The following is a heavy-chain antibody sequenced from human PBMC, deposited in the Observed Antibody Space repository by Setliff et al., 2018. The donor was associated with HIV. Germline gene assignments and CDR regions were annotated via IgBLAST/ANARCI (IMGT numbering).Heavy chain of an antibody. V-gene: IGHV4-4*07. D-gene: IGHD6-19*01. CDR2: IYNSGNT. CDR1: GGSISSHY. J-gene: IGHJ4*02. Sequence: SETLSLTCTVSGGSISSHYWSWIRQPAGKGLEWIGRIYNSGNTNYNPSLKSRVNMPVDASKNQFSLNLKSVTAADTAVYYCARDGVQYSSGWNGYYCDDWGQGTLVTVSS. CDR3: ARDGVQYSSGWNGYYCDD.